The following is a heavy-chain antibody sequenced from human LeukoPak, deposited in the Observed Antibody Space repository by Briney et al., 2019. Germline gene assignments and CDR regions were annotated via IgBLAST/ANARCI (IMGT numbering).Heavy chain of an antibody. CDR1: GDSVSTNSAT. D-gene: IGHD1-26*01. Sequence: SQTLSLTCAISGDSVSTNSATWTWLRQSPSRGLEWLGRTYYRSKWYNDYAVSMKSRITINPDTSKNQFSLQLNSVTPEDTAVXXXXRLVGASWFDSWGQGTLVTVSS. CDR3: XRLVGASWFDS. J-gene: IGHJ5*01. CDR2: TYYRSKWYN. V-gene: IGHV6-1*01.